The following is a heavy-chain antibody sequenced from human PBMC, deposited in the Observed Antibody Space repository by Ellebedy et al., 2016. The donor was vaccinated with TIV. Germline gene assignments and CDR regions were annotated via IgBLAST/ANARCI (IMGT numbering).Heavy chain of an antibody. CDR1: GGSISSYY. V-gene: IGHV4-59*08. J-gene: IGHJ4*02. CDR3: ASRRYFEY. CDR2: VSYSGST. Sequence: MPSETLSLTCTVYGGSISSYYWSWIRQPPGTGLEWIGYVSYSGSTNYNPSLKSRVTMSVDTSTTQFSLQLSSVTATDTAVYYCASRRYFEYWGQGTLVTVSS.